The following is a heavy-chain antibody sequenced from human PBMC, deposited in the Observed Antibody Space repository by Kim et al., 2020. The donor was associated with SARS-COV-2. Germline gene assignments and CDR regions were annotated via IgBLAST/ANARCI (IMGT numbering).Heavy chain of an antibody. Sequence: VKGRFTITRDNAKNSLYLQMNSLRAEDTAVYYCARLARGSGYSYYYSYMDVWGKGTTVIVSS. CDR3: ARLARGSGYSYYYSYMDV. V-gene: IGHV3-48*03. D-gene: IGHD3-22*01. J-gene: IGHJ6*03.